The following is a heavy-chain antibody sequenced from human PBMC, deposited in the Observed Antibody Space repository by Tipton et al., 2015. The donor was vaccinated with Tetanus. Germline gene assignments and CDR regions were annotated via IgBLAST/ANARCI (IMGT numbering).Heavy chain of an antibody. J-gene: IGHJ5*02. CDR1: GGTFDSHA. CDR3: ARDRGPAPIDRGPAESFWFDP. CDR2: IFPQFDTS. Sequence: QLVQSGAEVKRPGSSVKVSCKASGGTFDSHAVNWVRQAPGLGLEWVGGIFPQFDTSNNPPKFQGRVTLTADKSTSTAYMELTSLTSEDTGVFYCARDRGPAPIDRGPAESFWFDPWGQGTLVTVSS. D-gene: IGHD3-10*01. V-gene: IGHV1-69*06.